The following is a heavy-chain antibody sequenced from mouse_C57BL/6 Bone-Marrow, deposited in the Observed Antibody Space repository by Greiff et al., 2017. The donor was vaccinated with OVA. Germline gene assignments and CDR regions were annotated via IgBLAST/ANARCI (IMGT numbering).Heavy chain of an antibody. CDR2: IRSKSSNYAT. J-gene: IGHJ2*01. V-gene: IGHV10-3*01. CDR3: VRDYGRSYGFDY. D-gene: IGHD1-1*01. CDR1: GFTFNTYA. Sequence: EVQLVESGGGLVQPKGSLKLSCAASGFTFNTYAMHWVRQAPGKGLEWVARIRSKSSNYATYYADSVKDRFTISRDDSQSMLYLQMNNLKTEDTAMYCGVRDYGRSYGFDYWGQGTTLTVSS.